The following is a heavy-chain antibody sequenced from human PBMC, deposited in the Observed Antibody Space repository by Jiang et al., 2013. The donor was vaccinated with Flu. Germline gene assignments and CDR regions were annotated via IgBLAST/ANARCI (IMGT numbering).Heavy chain of an antibody. CDR2: INPNSGGT. D-gene: IGHD2/OR15-2a*01. CDR3: ARYFTGYYGMDV. CDR1: GYTFTGNY. Sequence: AEVKKPGASVKVSCKASGYTFTGNYMHWVRQAPGQGLEWMGWINPNSGGTSYSQKFQGRVTITRDTSASTAYMELSSLRSEDTAVYYCARYFTGYYGMDVWGQGTTVTVSS. J-gene: IGHJ6*02. V-gene: IGHV1-2*02.